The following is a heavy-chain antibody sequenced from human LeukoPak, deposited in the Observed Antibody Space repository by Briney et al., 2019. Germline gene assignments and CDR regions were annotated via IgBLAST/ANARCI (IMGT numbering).Heavy chain of an antibody. V-gene: IGHV1-69*05. CDR3: ARFLHGDSTKDAFDI. J-gene: IGHJ3*02. CDR2: IIPIFGTA. Sequence: SVKVSCKASGGTFSSYAISWVRQAPGQGLEWMGGIIPIFGTANYAQKFQGRVTITTDESTSTAYMELSSLRSEDTAVYYCARFLHGDSTKDAFDIWGQGTMDTVSS. D-gene: IGHD4-17*01. CDR1: GGTFSSYA.